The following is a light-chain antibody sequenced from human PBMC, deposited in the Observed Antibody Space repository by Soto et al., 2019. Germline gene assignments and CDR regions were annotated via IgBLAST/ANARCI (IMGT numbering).Light chain of an antibody. V-gene: IGLV1-47*01. CDR3: AAWDDNLSGAV. Sequence: QSVLTQPPSASGTPGQRVTISCSGSISNLGSNFVFWYQQLPGAAPKLLISRNNQRPSGVSDRFSGSKSGTSASLAISGLRSEDEADYHCAAWDDNLSGAVFGGGTKLTVL. CDR2: RNN. J-gene: IGLJ3*02. CDR1: ISNLGSNF.